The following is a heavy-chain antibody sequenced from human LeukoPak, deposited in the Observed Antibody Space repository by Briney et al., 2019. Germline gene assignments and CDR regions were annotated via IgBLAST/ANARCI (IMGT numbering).Heavy chain of an antibody. V-gene: IGHV3-23*01. CDR3: AKAQWLGRYYFDY. CDR1: GFAFSSYA. D-gene: IGHD6-19*01. CDR2: ISGSGHST. J-gene: IGHJ4*02. Sequence: GGSLRLSCAASGFAFSSYAMSWVRQAPGKGLEWVSSISGSGHSTYYADSVKGRFTISRDNSKNTLYLQMNSLRAEDTAVYYCAKAQWLGRYYFDYWGQGTLVTVSS.